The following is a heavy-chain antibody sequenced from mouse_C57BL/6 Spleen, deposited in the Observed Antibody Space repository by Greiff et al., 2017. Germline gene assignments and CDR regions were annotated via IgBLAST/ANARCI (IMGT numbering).Heavy chain of an antibody. J-gene: IGHJ2*01. V-gene: IGHV14-4*01. D-gene: IGHD3-2*01. Sequence: VQLQQSGAELVRPGASVKLSCTASGFNIKDDYMHWVKQRPEQGLEWIGWIDPENGDTEYASKFQGKATITADTSSNTAYLQLSSLTSEDTAVYYCTQTAHFDYWGQGTTLTVSS. CDR2: IDPENGDT. CDR1: GFNIKDDY. CDR3: TQTAHFDY.